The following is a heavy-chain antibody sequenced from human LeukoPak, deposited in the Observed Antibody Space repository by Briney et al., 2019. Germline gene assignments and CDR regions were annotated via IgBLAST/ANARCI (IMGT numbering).Heavy chain of an antibody. D-gene: IGHD4-17*01. CDR1: RYTFTSYD. Sequence: ASVKVSCKASRYTFTSYDINWVRQAPGQGLEWMGWMNPNSGNTGYAQRFQGRVTMTRNTSISTAYMELSSLRSEDTAVYYCARRNYGDSRRWVDPWGQGTLVTVSS. J-gene: IGHJ5*02. CDR3: ARRNYGDSRRWVDP. CDR2: MNPNSGNT. V-gene: IGHV1-8*01.